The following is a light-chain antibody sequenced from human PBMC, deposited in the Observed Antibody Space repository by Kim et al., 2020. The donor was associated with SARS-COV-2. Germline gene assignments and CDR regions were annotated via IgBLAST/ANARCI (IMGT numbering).Light chain of an antibody. CDR3: QQFDVFPYT. J-gene: IGKJ2*01. Sequence: DIQMSQSPSSLSVSVGDRVTITCQASQAIAKYINWFQQKPGKAPKLLIYDASNLETGVPSRFSGSGSGTDFSLTITSLQPEDIATYYCQQFDVFPYTFGQGTKLEI. V-gene: IGKV1-33*01. CDR2: DAS. CDR1: QAIAKY.